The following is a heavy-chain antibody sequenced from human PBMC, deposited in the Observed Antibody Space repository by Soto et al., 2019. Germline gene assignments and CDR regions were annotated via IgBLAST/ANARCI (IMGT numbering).Heavy chain of an antibody. D-gene: IGHD3-22*01. CDR1: GFTFSSYD. J-gene: IGHJ4*02. V-gene: IGHV3-13*01. CDR2: IGTAGDT. Sequence: GGSLRLSCAASGFTFSSYDMHWVRQATGKGLEWVSAIGTAGDTYYPGSVKGRFTISRENAKNSLYLQMNSLRAEDTAVYYCARGYYYDSSGYYDFDYRGQGTLVTVSS. CDR3: ARGYYYDSSGYYDFDY.